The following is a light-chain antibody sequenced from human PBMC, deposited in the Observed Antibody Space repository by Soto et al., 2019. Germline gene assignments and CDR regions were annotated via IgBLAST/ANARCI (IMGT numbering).Light chain of an antibody. V-gene: IGLV1-44*01. CDR3: AAWDDSLNGLL. CDR1: SSNIGSNT. Sequence: QSVLTQPPSASGTPGQRVTISCSGSSSNIGSNTVNWYQQLPGTAPKLLIYSNNQRPSGVPDRFSGYKSGTSASLAISGLQSEDEADYYCAAWDDSLNGLLFGGGTKLTVL. J-gene: IGLJ2*01. CDR2: SNN.